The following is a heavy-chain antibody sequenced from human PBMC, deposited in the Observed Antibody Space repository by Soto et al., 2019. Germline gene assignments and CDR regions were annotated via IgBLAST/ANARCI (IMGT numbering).Heavy chain of an antibody. CDR3: AKDYTGYYYGMDV. CDR1: GFTFSSYG. D-gene: IGHD3-16*01. V-gene: IGHV3-30*18. Sequence: QVQLVESGGGVVQPGRSLRLSCAASGFTFSSYGMHWVRQAPGKGLEWVAVISYDGSNKYYADSVKGRFTISRDNSKNKLYLQMNSLRAEDTAVYYCAKDYTGYYYGMDVWGQGTTVTVSS. J-gene: IGHJ6*02. CDR2: ISYDGSNK.